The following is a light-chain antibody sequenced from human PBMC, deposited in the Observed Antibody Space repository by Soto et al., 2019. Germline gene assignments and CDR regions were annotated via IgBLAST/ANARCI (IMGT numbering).Light chain of an antibody. J-gene: IGKJ1*01. Sequence: VMTQSPATLSVSPGERATLSCRASQSVSSNVAWYQQKPGQAPRLLIYGASSRATGIPDRFSGSGSGTDFTLTISRLEPEDFAVYYCQQYGSSPRTFGQGTKVDIK. CDR2: GAS. V-gene: IGKV3-20*01. CDR3: QQYGSSPRT. CDR1: QSVSSN.